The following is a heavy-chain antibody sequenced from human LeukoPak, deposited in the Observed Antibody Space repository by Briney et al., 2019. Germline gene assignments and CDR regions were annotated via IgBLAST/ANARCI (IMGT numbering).Heavy chain of an antibody. V-gene: IGHV3-43D*03. CDR2: ISWDGGST. J-gene: IGHJ6*02. CDR1: GSTFDDYA. Sequence: GGSLRLSCAASGSTFDDYAMHWVRQAPGKGLEWVSLISWDGGSTYYADSVKGRFTISRDNSINSLYLQMNSLRAEDTALYYCAKDRPLIYYYYGMDVWGQGTTVTVSS. D-gene: IGHD3-22*01. CDR3: AKDRPLIYYYYGMDV.